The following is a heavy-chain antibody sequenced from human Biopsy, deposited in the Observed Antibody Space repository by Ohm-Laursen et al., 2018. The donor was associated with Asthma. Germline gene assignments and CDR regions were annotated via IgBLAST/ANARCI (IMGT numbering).Heavy chain of an antibody. D-gene: IGHD2-8*01. CDR3: TTDALLYSSADY. CDR1: GFTFSSYG. CDR2: IKSKTDGGTT. J-gene: IGHJ4*02. Sequence: SLRLSCTASGFTFSSYGMNWVRQAPGKGLEWVGRIKSKTDGGTTDYAAPVKGRFNISRDDSKNTLYLQMNSLKTEDTAVYYCTTDALLYSSADYWGQGTLVTVSS. V-gene: IGHV3-15*01.